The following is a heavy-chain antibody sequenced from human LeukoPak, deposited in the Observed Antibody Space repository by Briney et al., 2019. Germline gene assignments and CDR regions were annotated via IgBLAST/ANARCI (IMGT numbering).Heavy chain of an antibody. CDR3: ARVRGGYCSSTSCYLGY. Sequence: GASVKVSCKASGYTFTSYGISWVRQAPGQGLEWMGWISAYNGNTNYAQKLQGRVTMTTDTSTNTAYMELRSLRSDDTAVYYCARVRGGYCSSTSCYLGYWGQGTLVTVSS. CDR1: GYTFTSYG. J-gene: IGHJ4*02. CDR2: ISAYNGNT. V-gene: IGHV1-18*04. D-gene: IGHD2-2*01.